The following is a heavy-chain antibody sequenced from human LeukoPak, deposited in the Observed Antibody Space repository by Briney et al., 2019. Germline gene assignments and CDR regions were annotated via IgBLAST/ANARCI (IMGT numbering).Heavy chain of an antibody. CDR3: ARDGSMVRGVIKVPIYYYYGMDV. Sequence: PGGSLRLSCAASGFTFSSYAIHWVRQAPGKGLEWVAVISYDGSNKYYADSVKGRFTVSRDNSKNTLYPQMNSLRAEDTAVYYCARDGSMVRGVIKVPIYYYYGMDVWGQGTTVTVSS. CDR1: GFTFSSYA. V-gene: IGHV3-30-3*01. J-gene: IGHJ6*02. CDR2: ISYDGSNK. D-gene: IGHD3-10*01.